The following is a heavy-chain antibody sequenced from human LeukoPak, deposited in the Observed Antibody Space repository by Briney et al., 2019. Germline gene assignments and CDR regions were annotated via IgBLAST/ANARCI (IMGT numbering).Heavy chain of an antibody. D-gene: IGHD2-15*01. CDR1: GYTFTGYY. J-gene: IGHJ4*02. V-gene: IGHV1-2*02. CDR2: INLNSGGT. CDR3: ATLAVFHTQGIDS. Sequence: GASVKVSCKASGYTFTGYYIHWVRQAPGQGLEWMGWINLNSGGTNYAQKFQDRVTMTRDTSITTAYIELSRLRSDDTAVYYCATLAVFHTQGIDSWGQGTLITVSS.